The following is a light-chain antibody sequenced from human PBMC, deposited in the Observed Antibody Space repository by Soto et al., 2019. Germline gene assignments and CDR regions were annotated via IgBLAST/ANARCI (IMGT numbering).Light chain of an antibody. Sequence: QSALTQPASVSGSPGQSITISCTGTSSDVGAYNYVSWYQHHPGQAPKLMIYDVTNRPSEVSNRFSGSKSGNTASLTISGLQAEDEADYYCSSYTSSSTLYVFGPGTKLTVL. CDR1: SSDVGAYNY. V-gene: IGLV2-14*03. CDR3: SSYTSSSTLYV. J-gene: IGLJ1*01. CDR2: DVT.